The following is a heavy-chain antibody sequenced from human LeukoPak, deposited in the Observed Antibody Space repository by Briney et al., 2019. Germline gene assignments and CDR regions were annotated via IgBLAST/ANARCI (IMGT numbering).Heavy chain of an antibody. D-gene: IGHD1/OR15-1a*01. CDR1: GGSISSGDYY. CDR2: IYYSGST. CDR3: ARTNTVFYYFDY. V-gene: IGHV4-30-4*01. J-gene: IGHJ4*02. Sequence: SQTLSLTCTVSGGSISSGDYYWSWIRQPPGKGLEWIGYIYYSGSTYYNPSLKSRVTTSVDTSKNQFSLKLSSVTAADRAVYYCARTNTVFYYFDYWGQGTLVTVSS.